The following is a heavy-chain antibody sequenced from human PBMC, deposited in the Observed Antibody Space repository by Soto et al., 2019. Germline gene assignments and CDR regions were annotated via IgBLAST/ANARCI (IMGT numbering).Heavy chain of an antibody. V-gene: IGHV3-74*01. CDR1: GFTFSAYW. Sequence: GGSLRLSCAASGFTFSAYWMHWVRQAPGKGLVWVSRVARDGSSTNSADSVKGRFTISRDNSKNTLYLQMNSLRAEDTSVYYCAKDSGSYTIFGVVIDYYYYYGMDGWGQGTTVTVSS. CDR3: AKDSGSYTIFGVVIDYYYYYGMDG. CDR2: VARDGSST. D-gene: IGHD3-3*01. J-gene: IGHJ6*02.